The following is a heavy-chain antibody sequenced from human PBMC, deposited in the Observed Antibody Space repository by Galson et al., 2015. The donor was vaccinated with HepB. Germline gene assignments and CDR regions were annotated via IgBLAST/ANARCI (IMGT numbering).Heavy chain of an antibody. CDR3: ARDRYGDNGFYYYGMDV. Sequence: SLRLSCAASGFTFNSYTMNWVRQAPGKGLEWVSSISARDTSIYYADSVKGRFTISRDNAKHSLYLQMNSLRGEDTAVYYCARDRYGDNGFYYYGMDVWGQGTTVTVSS. J-gene: IGHJ6*02. CDR2: ISARDTSI. V-gene: IGHV3-21*01. CDR1: GFTFNSYT. D-gene: IGHD4-17*01.